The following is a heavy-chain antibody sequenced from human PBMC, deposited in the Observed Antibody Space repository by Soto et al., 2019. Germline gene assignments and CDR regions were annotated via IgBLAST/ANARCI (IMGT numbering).Heavy chain of an antibody. CDR2: IWYDGSNK. CDR1: GFTFSSYG. J-gene: IGHJ3*02. CDR3: AREYSSGWYQGAGAFDI. V-gene: IGHV3-33*01. Sequence: PGGSLRLSCAASGFTFSSYGMHWVRQAPGKGLEWVAVIWYDGSNKYYADSVKGRFTISRDNSKNTLYLQMNSLRAEDTAVYYCAREYSSGWYQGAGAFDIWGQGTMVTVSS. D-gene: IGHD6-19*01.